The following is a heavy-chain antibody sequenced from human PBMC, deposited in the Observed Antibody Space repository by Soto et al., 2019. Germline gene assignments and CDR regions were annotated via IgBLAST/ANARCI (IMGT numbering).Heavy chain of an antibody. J-gene: IGHJ4*02. CDR1: GYTFTSYD. D-gene: IGHD3-22*01. V-gene: IGHV1-8*01. Sequence: ASVKVSCKASGYTFTSYDINWVRQATGQGLEWMGWMNPNSGNTGYAQKFQGRVTMTRNTSISTAYMELSSLRSEDTAVYYCARVALSVVTSDDYWGQAPLVTVSS. CDR2: MNPNSGNT. CDR3: ARVALSVVTSDDY.